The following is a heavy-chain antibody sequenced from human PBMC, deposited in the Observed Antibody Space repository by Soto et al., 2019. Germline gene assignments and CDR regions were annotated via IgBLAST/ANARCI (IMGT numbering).Heavy chain of an antibody. CDR3: ARDQYAVGGDF. Sequence: QVQLVQSGAEVKKPGASVKVSCKASGYTFTDYGVSWVRQAPGQGLEWMGWINTYNGKTNYAPKVQARVTMTTDTSTTTAYMELRSLKSDDTAVDYCARDQYAVGGDFWGQGTLVTVSS. CDR2: INTYNGKT. V-gene: IGHV1-18*01. D-gene: IGHD2-15*01. CDR1: GYTFTDYG. J-gene: IGHJ4*02.